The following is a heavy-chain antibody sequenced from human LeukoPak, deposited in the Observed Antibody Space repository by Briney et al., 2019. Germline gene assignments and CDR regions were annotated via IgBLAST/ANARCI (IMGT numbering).Heavy chain of an antibody. CDR1: GFTFSSYA. CDR3: AKQLWFLYYFDY. J-gene: IGHJ4*02. CDR2: ISGSGGST. V-gene: IGHV3-23*01. Sequence: PGRSLRLSCAASGFTFSSYAMSWVRQAPGKGLEWVSAISGSGGSTYYADSVKGRFTISRDNSKNTLYLQMNSLRAEDTAVYYCAKQLWFLYYFDYWGQGTLVTVSS. D-gene: IGHD5-18*01.